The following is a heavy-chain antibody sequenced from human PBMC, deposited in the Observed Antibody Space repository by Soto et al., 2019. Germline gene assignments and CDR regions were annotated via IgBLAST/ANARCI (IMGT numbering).Heavy chain of an antibody. D-gene: IGHD6-13*01. J-gene: IGHJ4*02. CDR3: ARSQQAIADVFDY. V-gene: IGHV3-30-3*01. CDR1: GFTFSSYA. Sequence: QVQLVESGGGGVQPGRSLRLSCAASGFTFSSYAMHWVRQAPGKGLEWVAVISYDGSNKYYADSVKGRFTISRDNSKNTLYLQMNSLRAEDTAVYYCARSQQAIADVFDYWGQGTLVTVSS. CDR2: ISYDGSNK.